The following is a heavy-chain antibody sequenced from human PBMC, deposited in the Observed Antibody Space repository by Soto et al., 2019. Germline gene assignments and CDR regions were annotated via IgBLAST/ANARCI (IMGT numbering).Heavy chain of an antibody. CDR3: ARDVSGKLGHDS. CDR1: GFTFSYYW. CDR2: IKGDGSAK. J-gene: IGHJ4*02. D-gene: IGHD3-10*01. Sequence: EVQLVESGGGLVQPGGSLRLSCAASGFTFSYYWMSWVRQAPGKGLEWMANIKGDGSAKNYVGSVKGRFTISRDNAKKSLYLQMSSLRAEDTAVYYCARDVSGKLGHDSWGQGTLVTVSS. V-gene: IGHV3-7*01.